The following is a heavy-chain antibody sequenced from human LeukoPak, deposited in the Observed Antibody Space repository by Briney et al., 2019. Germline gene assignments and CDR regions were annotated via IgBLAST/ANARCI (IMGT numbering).Heavy chain of an antibody. Sequence: SETLSLTCTVSGDSITSYFWSWIRQPPGKGLEWIGYIYYSGSTNYNPSLKSRVTISVDTSKNQFSLKLSSVTAADTAVYYCARGGGGRGNFDYWGQGTLVTVSS. D-gene: IGHD3-10*01. CDR2: IYYSGST. V-gene: IGHV4-59*08. CDR1: GDSITSYF. J-gene: IGHJ4*02. CDR3: ARGGGGRGNFDY.